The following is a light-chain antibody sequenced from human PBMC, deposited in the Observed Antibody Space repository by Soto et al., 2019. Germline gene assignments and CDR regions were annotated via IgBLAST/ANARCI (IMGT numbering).Light chain of an antibody. V-gene: IGKV1-13*02. CDR1: QGVSSA. CDR3: QHFQSDPFT. CDR2: DGS. J-gene: IGKJ5*01. Sequence: AIQLTQSPSSLSASVGDRVTITCRASQGVSSALAWYQQKPGKPPKVLIYDGSSLQSGVPLRFRGSGSGTEFTLTITGLQPEDFGTYYCQHFQSDPFTYSKGTRLEIK.